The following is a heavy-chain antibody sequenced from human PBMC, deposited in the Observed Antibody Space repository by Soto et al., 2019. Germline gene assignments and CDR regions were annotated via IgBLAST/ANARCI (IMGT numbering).Heavy chain of an antibody. CDR3: ARVFGAAPGDYYGMDV. V-gene: IGHV4-31*03. J-gene: IGHJ6*02. CDR1: GGSISSGGYY. D-gene: IGHD3-16*01. CDR2: IYYSGST. Sequence: SETLSLTCTVSGGSISSGGYYWSWIRQHPGKGLEWIGYIYYSGSTYYNTYLKSRVTISVDTSKNQISLKLSSVTAADTALYYCARVFGAAPGDYYGMDVWGQGTTVTVSS.